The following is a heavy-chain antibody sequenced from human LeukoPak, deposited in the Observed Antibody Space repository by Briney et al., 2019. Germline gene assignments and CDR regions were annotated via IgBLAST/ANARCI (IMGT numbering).Heavy chain of an antibody. V-gene: IGHV4-4*07. CDR1: GGSISSYY. J-gene: IGHJ6*03. CDR2: IYTSGST. Sequence: PSETLSLTCTVSGGSISSYYWSWLRQPAGKGLEWIGRIYTSGSTNYNPSLKSRVTMSVDTSKNQFSLKLSSVTAADTAVYYCARGVRYFDPLGYYMDVWGKGTTVTVSS. D-gene: IGHD3-9*01. CDR3: ARGVRYFDPLGYYMDV.